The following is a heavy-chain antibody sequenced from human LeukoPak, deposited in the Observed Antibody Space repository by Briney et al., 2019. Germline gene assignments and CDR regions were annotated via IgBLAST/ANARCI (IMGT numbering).Heavy chain of an antibody. CDR2: ISAYNGNT. CDR3: ARTEYYYDSSGLVY. Sequence: ASVKVSCKASGYTFTGYGISWVRQAPGQGLEWMGWISAYNGNTNYAQKLQGRVTMTTDTSTSTAYMELRSLRSDDTAVYYCARTEYYYDSSGLVYWGQGTLVTVSS. D-gene: IGHD3-22*01. CDR1: GYTFTGYG. V-gene: IGHV1-18*01. J-gene: IGHJ4*02.